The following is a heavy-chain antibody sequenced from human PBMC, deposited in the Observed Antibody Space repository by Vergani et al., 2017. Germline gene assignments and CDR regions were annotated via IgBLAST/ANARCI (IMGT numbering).Heavy chain of an antibody. Sequence: QVQLVQSGAEVKKPGASVKVSCKASGGTFSSYTISWVRQAPGQGLEWMGRIIPILGIANYAQKFQGRVTMTRDTSTSTVYMELSSLRSEDTAVYYCARDNSGATAENDAFDIWGQGTMVTVSS. CDR2: IIPILGIA. CDR1: GGTFSSYT. V-gene: IGHV1-69*04. J-gene: IGHJ3*02. CDR3: ARDNSGATAENDAFDI. D-gene: IGHD1-26*01.